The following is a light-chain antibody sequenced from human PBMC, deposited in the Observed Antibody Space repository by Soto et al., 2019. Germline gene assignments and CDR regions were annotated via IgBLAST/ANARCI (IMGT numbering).Light chain of an antibody. Sequence: AIRMTQSPSSFSASTGDRVTITCRASQGISSYLAWYQQKPGKAPKLLIYAASTLQSGVPSRFSGSGSGTDFTLTISCLQSEDFATYYCQQYYSYRTWTFGQGTKVDI. CDR1: QGISSY. CDR2: AAS. J-gene: IGKJ1*01. CDR3: QQYYSYRTWT. V-gene: IGKV1-8*01.